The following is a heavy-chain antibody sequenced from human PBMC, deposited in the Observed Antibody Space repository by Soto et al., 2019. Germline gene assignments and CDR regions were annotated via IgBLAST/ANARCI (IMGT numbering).Heavy chain of an antibody. CDR1: GYTFTSYG. D-gene: IGHD2-2*01. J-gene: IGHJ3*02. V-gene: IGHV1-18*01. Sequence: QVQLVQSGAEVKKPGASVKVSCKASGYTFTSYGISRVRQAPGQGLEWMGWISAYNGNTNYAQKLQGRVTMTTDTSTSTAYMELRSLRSDDTAVYYCARDGGDIVVVPAAIVRAFDIWGQGTMVTVSS. CDR3: ARDGGDIVVVPAAIVRAFDI. CDR2: ISAYNGNT.